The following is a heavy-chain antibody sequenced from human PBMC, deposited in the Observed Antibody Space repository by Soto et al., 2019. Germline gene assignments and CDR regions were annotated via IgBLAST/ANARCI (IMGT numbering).Heavy chain of an antibody. D-gene: IGHD2-15*01. CDR2: IYYRGST. CDR3: VKDGGNIYYFYY. CDR1: SASIRSHY. J-gene: IGHJ4*02. V-gene: IGHV4-59*11. Sequence: QVQLQESGPGLVKPSETLSLICTVSSASIRSHYWSWIRQPPGKGLEWIGYIYYRGSTNYNPSLKSRVTISVDTSKNQFSLKLTSVTAADTAVYYCVKDGGNIYYFYYWGQGTPVTVSS.